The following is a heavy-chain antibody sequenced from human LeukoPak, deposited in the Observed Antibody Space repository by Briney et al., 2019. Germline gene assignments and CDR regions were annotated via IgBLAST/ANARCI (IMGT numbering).Heavy chain of an antibody. CDR1: GFTVSSNY. D-gene: IGHD6-19*01. J-gene: IGHJ6*02. Sequence: GGSLRLSCAASGFTVSSNYMSWVRQAPGKGLEWVSVIYSGGSTYYADSAKGRFTISRDNSKNTLYLQMNSLRAEDTAVYYCARDRIAVADYHYYYGMDVWGQGTTVTVSS. CDR2: IYSGGST. V-gene: IGHV3-53*01. CDR3: ARDRIAVADYHYYYGMDV.